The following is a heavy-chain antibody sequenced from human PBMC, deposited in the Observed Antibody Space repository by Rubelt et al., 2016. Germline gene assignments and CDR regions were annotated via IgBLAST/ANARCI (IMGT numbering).Heavy chain of an antibody. V-gene: IGHV3-48*04. CDR2: ISSSSSTI. D-gene: IGHD3-3*01. CDR1: GFTFSSYS. Sequence: EVQLVESGGGLVQPGGSLRLSCAASGFTFSSYSMNWVRQAPGKGLEWVSYISSSSSTIYYADSVKGRFTISRDNAKNSLYLQMNSLRAEDTAVYYCARVPEWLLRLYYYGMDVWGQGTTVTVSS. J-gene: IGHJ6*02. CDR3: ARVPEWLLRLYYYGMDV.